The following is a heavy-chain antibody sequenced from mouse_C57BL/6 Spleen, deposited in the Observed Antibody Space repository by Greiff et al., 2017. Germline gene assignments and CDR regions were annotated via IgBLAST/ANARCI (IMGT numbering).Heavy chain of an antibody. V-gene: IGHV1-59*01. CDR2: IDPSDSYT. CDR1: GYTFTSYW. Sequence: QVQLQQPGAELVRPGTSVKLSCKASGYTFTSYWMHWVKQRPGQGLEWIGVIDPSDSYTNYNQEFKGKATLTVDTSSSTAYMQLSSLTSEDSAVYYCASHYYGSSYGFDYWGQGTTLTVSS. CDR3: ASHYYGSSYGFDY. D-gene: IGHD1-1*01. J-gene: IGHJ2*01.